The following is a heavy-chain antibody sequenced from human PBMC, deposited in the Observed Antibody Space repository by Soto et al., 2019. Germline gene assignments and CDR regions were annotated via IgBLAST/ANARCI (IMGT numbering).Heavy chain of an antibody. CDR1: GFTFSSYA. J-gene: IGHJ6*03. CDR3: AKDFQLGITDYYYYMDV. D-gene: IGHD7-27*01. V-gene: IGHV3-23*01. CDR2: ISGSGGST. Sequence: GGSLRLSCAASGFTFSSYAMSWVRQAPGKGLEWVSAISGSGGSTYYADSVKGRFTISRDNSKNTLYLQMNSLRAEDTAVYYCAKDFQLGITDYYYYMDVWGKGTTVTVSS.